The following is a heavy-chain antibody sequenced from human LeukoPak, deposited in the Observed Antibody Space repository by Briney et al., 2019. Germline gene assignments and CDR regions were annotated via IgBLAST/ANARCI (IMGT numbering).Heavy chain of an antibody. D-gene: IGHD3-10*01. V-gene: IGHV3-9*01. CDR1: GFTFEDYA. Sequence: PGGSLRLSCAASGFTFEDYAMHWVRQAPGKGLEWVSGISWNSGSIGYADSVKGRFTISRDNAKNALYLQMNSLRAEDTALYYCARETPRGGRYYFDYWGQGALVTVSS. CDR2: ISWNSGSI. J-gene: IGHJ4*02. CDR3: ARETPRGGRYYFDY.